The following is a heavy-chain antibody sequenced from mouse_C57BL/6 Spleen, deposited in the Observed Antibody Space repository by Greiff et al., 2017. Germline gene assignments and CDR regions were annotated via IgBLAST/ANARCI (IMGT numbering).Heavy chain of an antibody. V-gene: IGHV1-72*01. Sequence: VQLQQPGAELVKPGASVKLSCKASGYTFTSYWMHWVKQRPGRGLEWIGRIDPNSGGTKYNEKLKSKATLTVDKPSSTAYMQLSGLTSEYSAVYDCATSTYYDYAWFAYWGQGTLVTVSA. CDR3: ATSTYYDYAWFAY. CDR2: IDPNSGGT. J-gene: IGHJ3*01. D-gene: IGHD2-4*01. CDR1: GYTFTSYW.